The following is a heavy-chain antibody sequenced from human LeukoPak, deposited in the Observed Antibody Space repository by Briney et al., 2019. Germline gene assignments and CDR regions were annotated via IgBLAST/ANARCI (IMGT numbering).Heavy chain of an antibody. CDR3: ARPVSGSYLDY. D-gene: IGHD1-26*01. CDR1: GGTFSSXX. Sequence: GASVKVSCKXXGGTFSSXXXXXXXXAXXXGXXWMGRXIPILGIANXXQKFXGRVTIXXXXSTSTAYMELSSLRSEDTAVYYCARPVSGSYLDYWGQGTLVTVSS. V-gene: IGHV1-69*02. J-gene: IGHJ4*02. CDR2: XIPILGIA.